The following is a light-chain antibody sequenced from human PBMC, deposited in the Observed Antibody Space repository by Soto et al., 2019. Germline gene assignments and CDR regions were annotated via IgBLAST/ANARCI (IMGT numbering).Light chain of an antibody. J-gene: IGKJ1*01. V-gene: IGKV3-20*01. CDR1: QSVSRGH. Sequence: EIVLTQSSGTLSLPPGEGATVSCRASQSVSRGHLAWYQQKPGQAPRLLIYDASSRASGVPDRFSGSGSGTDFTLTISRLEPEDSAVYFCQQYGVSSPGTFGQGTKVEI. CDR3: QQYGVSSPGT. CDR2: DAS.